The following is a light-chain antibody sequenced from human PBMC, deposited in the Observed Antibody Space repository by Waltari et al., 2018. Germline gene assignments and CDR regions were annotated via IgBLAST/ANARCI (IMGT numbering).Light chain of an antibody. V-gene: IGKV2-40*01. CDR3: MQALEFPWT. CDR1: QSLLDSEDGNTY. CDR2: EVS. Sequence: DIVMTQTPLSLPVTLGEPASISCRSSQSLLDSEDGNTYLEWYLQKPGQSPQLLIYEVSNRASGVPDRFSGSGPDTDFTLKISRVEAEDVGVYYCMQALEFPWTFGQGTKVEIK. J-gene: IGKJ1*01.